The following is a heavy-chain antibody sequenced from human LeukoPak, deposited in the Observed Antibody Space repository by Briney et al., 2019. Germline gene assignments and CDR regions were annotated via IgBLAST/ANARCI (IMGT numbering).Heavy chain of an antibody. Sequence: PGGSLRLSCAGSGFTFSDAWMSWVRQAPGKGLEWVAIISYDGSSKYYADSVKGRFTISRDNSKNTLYLQMNSLRTEDTAVYYCAKGPWTRYYDSSGGGFDYWGQGTLVTVSS. CDR1: GFTFSDAW. V-gene: IGHV3-30*18. J-gene: IGHJ4*02. D-gene: IGHD3-22*01. CDR3: AKGPWTRYYDSSGGGFDY. CDR2: ISYDGSSK.